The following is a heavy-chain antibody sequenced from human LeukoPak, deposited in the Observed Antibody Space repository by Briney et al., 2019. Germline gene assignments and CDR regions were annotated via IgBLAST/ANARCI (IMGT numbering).Heavy chain of an antibody. CDR1: GGSFSNYY. Sequence: SETLSLTCAVYGGSFSNYYWSWIRQPPGKGLEWIGEINHSGSTNYNPSLKSRVTISVDTSKNQFSLKLSSVTAADTAVYYCAREQSSSTSRCLDYWGQGTLVTVSS. CDR2: INHSGST. CDR3: AREQSSSTSRCLDY. V-gene: IGHV4-34*01. J-gene: IGHJ4*02. D-gene: IGHD6-6*01.